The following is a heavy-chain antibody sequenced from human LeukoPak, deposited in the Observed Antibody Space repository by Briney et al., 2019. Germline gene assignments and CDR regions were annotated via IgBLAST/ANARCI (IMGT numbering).Heavy chain of an antibody. V-gene: IGHV4-39*01. CDR2: IYYSGST. CDR3: ATNSEFLRDFDY. Sequence: PSETLSLICTVSRGSISSSSYYWGWIRQPPGKGLEWIGSIYYSGSTYYNPSLKSRVTISVDTSKNQFSLKLSSVTAADTAVYYCATNSEFLRDFDYWGQGTLVTVSS. CDR1: RGSISSSSYY. J-gene: IGHJ4*02. D-gene: IGHD3-3*01.